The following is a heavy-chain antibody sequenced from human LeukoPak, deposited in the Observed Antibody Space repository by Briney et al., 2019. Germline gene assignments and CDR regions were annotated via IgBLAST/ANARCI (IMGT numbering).Heavy chain of an antibody. CDR2: INHSGST. J-gene: IGHJ4*02. CDR1: GGSFSGYY. D-gene: IGHD3-22*01. CDR3: ARQELGPYYYDSSGYYFDY. Sequence: PSETLSLTCAVYGGSFSGYYWSGISQPPGKGLEWIGEINHSGSTNYNPSLKSRVTISVDTSKNQFSLKLSSVTAADTAVYYCARQELGPYYYDSSGYYFDYWGQGTLVTVSS. V-gene: IGHV4-34*01.